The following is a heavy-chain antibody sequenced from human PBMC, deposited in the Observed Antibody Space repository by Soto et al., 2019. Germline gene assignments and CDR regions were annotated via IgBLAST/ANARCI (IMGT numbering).Heavy chain of an antibody. Sequence: ASVKVSCKVSGYTLTELSMHWVRQAPGKGLEWMGGFDPEDGETIYAQKFQGRVTMTEDTSIDTAYMELSSLRSEDTAVYYCATARVPAAIIIPDAFDIWGQGTMVTVSS. J-gene: IGHJ3*02. CDR1: GYTLTELS. D-gene: IGHD2-2*02. CDR2: FDPEDGET. CDR3: ATARVPAAIIIPDAFDI. V-gene: IGHV1-24*01.